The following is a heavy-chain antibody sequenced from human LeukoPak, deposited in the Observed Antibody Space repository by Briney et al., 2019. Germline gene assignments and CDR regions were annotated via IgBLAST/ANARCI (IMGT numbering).Heavy chain of an antibody. D-gene: IGHD1-26*01. CDR2: INQDGSLK. CDR1: GFTFSSYW. Sequence: GGSLRLSCAASGFTFSSYWMSWVRQAPGKGLEWVANINQDGSLKYYVDSVKGRFTISRDNAKNSLYLQMNSLRAEDTALYYCAKDNYSGSYYLLDYWGQGTLATVSS. J-gene: IGHJ4*02. CDR3: AKDNYSGSYYLLDY. V-gene: IGHV3-7*03.